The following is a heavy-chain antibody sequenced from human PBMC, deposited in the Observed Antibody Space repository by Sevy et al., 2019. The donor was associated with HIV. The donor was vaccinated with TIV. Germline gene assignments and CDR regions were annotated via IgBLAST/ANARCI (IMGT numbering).Heavy chain of an antibody. Sequence: ASVKVSCKASGYTFTSYDINWVRQASGQGLEWMGWMNPNTGNTGYAQKFQGRVTMTRNTSISTAYMELSSLRSEDTAVYYCARHRDYYDSSGYGTFDPWGQGTLVTV. CDR2: MNPNTGNT. CDR3: ARHRDYYDSSGYGTFDP. V-gene: IGHV1-8*01. D-gene: IGHD3-22*01. J-gene: IGHJ5*02. CDR1: GYTFTSYD.